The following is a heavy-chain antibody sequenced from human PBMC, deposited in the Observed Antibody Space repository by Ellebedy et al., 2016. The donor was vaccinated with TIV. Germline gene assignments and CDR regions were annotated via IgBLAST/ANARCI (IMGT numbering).Heavy chain of an antibody. V-gene: IGHV4-39*01. CDR3: ARRHITAAEEVDY. CDR2: MYFTGST. CDR1: GGSISSSNYF. Sequence: MPSETLSLTCTVSGGSISSSNYFWGWIRQPPGKGLEWIATMYFTGSTYYSPSVKSRVAISVDTSKNQFSLKLKFVTAADTAVYYCARRHITAAEEVDYWGQGTRVTVSS. D-gene: IGHD6-13*01. J-gene: IGHJ4*02.